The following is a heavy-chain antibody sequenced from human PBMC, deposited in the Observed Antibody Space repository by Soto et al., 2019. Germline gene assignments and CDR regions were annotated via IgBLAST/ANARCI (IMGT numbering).Heavy chain of an antibody. CDR2: IYYSGST. CDR3: AREYYDFWSGSLTPYYYMDV. Sequence: SETLSLTCTVSGGSISSYYWSWIRQPPGKGLEWIGYIYYSGSTNYNPSLKSRVTISVDTSKNQFSLKLSSVTAADTAVYYCAREYYDFWSGSLTPYYYMDVWGKGTTVTVSS. CDR1: GGSISSYY. V-gene: IGHV4-59*01. J-gene: IGHJ6*03. D-gene: IGHD3-3*01.